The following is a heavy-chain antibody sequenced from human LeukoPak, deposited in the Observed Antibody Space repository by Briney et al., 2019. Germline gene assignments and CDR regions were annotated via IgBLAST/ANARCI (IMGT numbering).Heavy chain of an antibody. Sequence: GRSLRLSCAASGFTFSSYGMHWVRQAPGKGLEWVAVIWYDGSNKYYADSVKGRFTISRDNSKNTLYLQMNSLRAEDTAVYYCAKDGGLRWRGTLTWGQGTLVTVSS. D-gene: IGHD2-21*01. CDR3: AKDGGLRWRGTLT. J-gene: IGHJ5*02. CDR2: IWYDGSNK. CDR1: GFTFSSYG. V-gene: IGHV3-33*06.